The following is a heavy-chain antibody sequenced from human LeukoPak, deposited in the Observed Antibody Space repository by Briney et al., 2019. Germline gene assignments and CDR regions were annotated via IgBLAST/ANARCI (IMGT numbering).Heavy chain of an antibody. CDR2: ISGSGGST. D-gene: IGHD5-24*01. J-gene: IGHJ4*02. Sequence: GGSLRLSCAASEFTFSNYAMNWVRQAPGKGLEWVAAISGSGGSTYYADSVKGRFTISRDNSKNTLYLQMNSLRAEDTAVYYCAKDREMATITIAYYFDYWSQGTLVTVSS. CDR1: EFTFSNYA. V-gene: IGHV3-23*01. CDR3: AKDREMATITIAYYFDY.